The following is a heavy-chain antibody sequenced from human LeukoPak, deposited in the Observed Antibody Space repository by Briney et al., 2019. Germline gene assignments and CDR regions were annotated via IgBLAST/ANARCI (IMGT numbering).Heavy chain of an antibody. CDR1: GFTFSSYG. CDR2: ISYDGSNK. CDR3: AKGGSVVDILTGYYYYYYMDV. J-gene: IGHJ6*03. Sequence: PGGSLRLSCAASGFTFSSYGMHWVRQAPGKGLEWVAVISYDGSNKYYADSVKGRFTISRDNSKNTLYLQMNSLRAEDTAVYYCAKGGSVVDILTGYYYYYYMDVWGKGTTVTISS. D-gene: IGHD3-9*01. V-gene: IGHV3-30*18.